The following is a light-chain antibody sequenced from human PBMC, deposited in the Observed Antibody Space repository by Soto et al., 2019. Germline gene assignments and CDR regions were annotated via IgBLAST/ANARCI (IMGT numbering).Light chain of an antibody. Sequence: EVVLTQSPGTLSLSPGERVTLSCRASQSVASSYLAWYQQKPGRAPRLLFYSASSRATGIPDRFSGSGSGTDFTLTISSLEPEDFAVYYCQQRSNWPPEITFGPGTKVDIK. CDR2: SAS. V-gene: IGKV3D-20*02. J-gene: IGKJ3*01. CDR1: QSVASSY. CDR3: QQRSNWPPEIT.